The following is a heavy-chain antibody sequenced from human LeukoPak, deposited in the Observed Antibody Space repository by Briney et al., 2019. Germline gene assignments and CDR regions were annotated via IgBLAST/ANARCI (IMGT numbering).Heavy chain of an antibody. CDR3: ARGARGSGWRGFDY. Sequence: PGGSLRLSCAASGFTFSSYAMHWVRQAPGKGLEWVALISYDGSNKYSADSVKGRFTISRDNSKNTLYLQMNSLRAEDTAVYDWARGARGSGWRGFDYWGQGTLVTVSP. D-gene: IGHD6-19*01. J-gene: IGHJ4*02. CDR1: GFTFSSYA. CDR2: ISYDGSNK. V-gene: IGHV3-30*04.